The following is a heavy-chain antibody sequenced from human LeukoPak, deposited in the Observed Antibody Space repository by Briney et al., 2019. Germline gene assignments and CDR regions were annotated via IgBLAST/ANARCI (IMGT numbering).Heavy chain of an antibody. CDR1: GFTFSSYG. Sequence: PGGSLRLSCAASGFTFSSYGMSWVRQAPGKGLEWVSAISGSGGSTYYADSVKGRFTISRDNSKNTLYLQMNSLRAEDTAVYYCARDLTAMVILDYWGQGTLVTVSS. D-gene: IGHD5-18*01. CDR3: ARDLTAMVILDY. CDR2: ISGSGGST. J-gene: IGHJ4*02. V-gene: IGHV3-23*01.